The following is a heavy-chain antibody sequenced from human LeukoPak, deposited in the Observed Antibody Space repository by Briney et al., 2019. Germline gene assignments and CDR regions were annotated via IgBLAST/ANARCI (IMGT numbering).Heavy chain of an antibody. CDR1: GFTFSSYW. J-gene: IGHJ4*02. CDR2: IYSGGTT. Sequence: PGGSLRLSCAASGFTFSSYWMHWVRQAPGKGLEWVSVIYSGGTTYYADSVKGRFTISRDNSKNTLYLQMKSLRAEDTAVYYCASFPDYWGQGTLVTVSS. CDR3: ASFPDY. V-gene: IGHV3-66*01.